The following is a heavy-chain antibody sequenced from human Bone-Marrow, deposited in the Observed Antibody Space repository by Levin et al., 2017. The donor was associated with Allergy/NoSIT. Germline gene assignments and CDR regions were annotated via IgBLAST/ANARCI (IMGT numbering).Heavy chain of an antibody. D-gene: IGHD3-16*02. CDR3: AGYPSERYGGMDL. CDR1: GCSISEYY. Sequence: SETLSLTCTVSGCSISEYYWSWIRQPPGKGLEWIGYVHYRGSTSYNPSLKSRVSPSADTSRNQLFLMLNSATVADTAVYYCAGYPSERYGGMDLWGQGTTVTVSS. V-gene: IGHV4-59*01. CDR2: VHYRGST. J-gene: IGHJ6*02.